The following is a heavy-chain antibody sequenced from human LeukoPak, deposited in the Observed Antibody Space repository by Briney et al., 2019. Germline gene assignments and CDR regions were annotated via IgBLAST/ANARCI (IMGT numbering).Heavy chain of an antibody. CDR3: TRTRSGSSMFGY. CDR2: INQDGSEK. CDR1: GFTFSSYW. D-gene: IGHD1-26*01. V-gene: IGHV3-7*01. J-gene: IGHJ4*02. Sequence: PGGSLRLSCAASGFTFSSYWMSWVRQAPGKGLEWVANINQDGSEKYYVDSVKGRFTISRASAKNSLYLQMKSLRVEDTAVYYCTRTRSGSSMFGYWGQGTLVTVSS.